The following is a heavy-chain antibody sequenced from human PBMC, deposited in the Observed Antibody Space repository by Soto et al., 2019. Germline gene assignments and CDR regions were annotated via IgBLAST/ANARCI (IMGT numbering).Heavy chain of an antibody. J-gene: IGHJ6*02. CDR1: GFTFWNYA. D-gene: IGHD3-3*01. V-gene: IGHV3-23*01. Sequence: EVQLLESGGGLGQPGGSLRLSCEASGFTFWNYAMTWVRQAPGKGPEWVSSISRNGDRTYYVDSVKGRFIISRDNSENTPFLQMDSRRAEDAAIYYCVKDWRGEKCACMDVWGQGNTVTVSS. CDR3: VKDWRGEKCACMDV. CDR2: ISRNGDRT.